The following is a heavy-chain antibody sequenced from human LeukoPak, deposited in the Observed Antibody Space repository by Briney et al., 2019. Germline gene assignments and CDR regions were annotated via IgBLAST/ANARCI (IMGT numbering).Heavy chain of an antibody. J-gene: IGHJ4*02. CDR1: GGSIGSYY. CDR3: ARVGDTSSYFYYFDY. CDR2: ISYAGGT. D-gene: IGHD3-22*01. Sequence: SETLSLTCTVSGGSIGSYYWSWIRQPPGKGLEWIGYISYAGGTNYNPPLKSRVTISLDTSNNQFSLKLSSVTAADTAVYYCARVGDTSSYFYYFDYWGQGTLVTVSS. V-gene: IGHV4-59*01.